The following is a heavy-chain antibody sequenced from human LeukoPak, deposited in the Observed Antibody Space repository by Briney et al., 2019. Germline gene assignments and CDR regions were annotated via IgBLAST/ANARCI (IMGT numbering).Heavy chain of an antibody. J-gene: IGHJ3*02. CDR1: GGSISSYY. Sequence: PSETLSLTCSVWGGSISSYYWSWIRQPPGKGLEYIGYSYYSGSTDYNPSLKSRVTISVDTSNQFSLMLTSVTAADTAVYYCARQSIAARRAFDIWGQGTMVTVSS. D-gene: IGHD6-6*01. CDR2: SYYSGST. CDR3: ARQSIAARRAFDI. V-gene: IGHV4-59*08.